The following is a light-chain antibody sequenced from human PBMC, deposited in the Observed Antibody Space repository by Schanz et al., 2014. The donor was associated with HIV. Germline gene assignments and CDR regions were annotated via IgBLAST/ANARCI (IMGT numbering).Light chain of an antibody. CDR2: AAS. Sequence: IQLTQSPSSLSASVGDRVTITCRASQGISSYLAWYQQKPGKAPNLLIYAASTLHTGVPLRFSGSGSGTDFTLTINGLQPDDFATYYCQQLSTYPKTFGQGTKVEI. CDR1: QGISSY. J-gene: IGKJ1*01. CDR3: QQLSTYPKT. V-gene: IGKV1-9*01.